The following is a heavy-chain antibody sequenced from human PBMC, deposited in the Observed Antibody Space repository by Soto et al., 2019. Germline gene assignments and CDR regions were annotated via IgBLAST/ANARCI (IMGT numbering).Heavy chain of an antibody. J-gene: IGHJ6*01. Sequence: ASVKVSCKSSGYTFTSYDINWSGQAPRQGFEWLGWMNPSRASTRYVQKFQVRISMTRNTARITAYIKLNSLTSKDTAAYYCSRGQEVWWHAGPLGFHGLDVWGQGTKVNVSS. CDR2: MNPSRAST. D-gene: IGHD2-15*01. CDR3: SRGQEVWWHAGPLGFHGLDV. CDR1: GYTFTSYD. V-gene: IGHV1-8*01.